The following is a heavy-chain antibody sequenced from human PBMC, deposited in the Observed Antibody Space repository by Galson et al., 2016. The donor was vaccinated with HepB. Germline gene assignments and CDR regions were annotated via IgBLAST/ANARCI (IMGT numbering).Heavy chain of an antibody. Sequence: QSGAEVKKPGEPLKISCKGSGYNFPNYLIGWVRQLPGKGLEWMGLIYPGGSDITYSPSFQGQVTISADKSITTAYLQWSSLKASDTAVYYCAKTIFFSTGSWFFDLWGRGTLVIVSS. D-gene: IGHD3-9*01. J-gene: IGHJ2*01. CDR2: IYPGGSDI. V-gene: IGHV5-51*01. CDR1: GYNFPNYL. CDR3: AKTIFFSTGSWFFDL.